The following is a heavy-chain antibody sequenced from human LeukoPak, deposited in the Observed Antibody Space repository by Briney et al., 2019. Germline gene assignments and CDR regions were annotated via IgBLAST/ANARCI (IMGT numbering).Heavy chain of an antibody. V-gene: IGHV3-11*01. CDR2: ISSSDSAI. D-gene: IGHD3-9*01. J-gene: IGHJ4*02. Sequence: GGSLRLSCAASGFTFSDYYMSWIRQAPGKGLEWVSCISSSDSAIYYADSVKGRFTISRDNSKNTLYLQIHSLRAEDTAVYYCAKSIDFTGYSSWDYWGRGTLVTVSS. CDR1: GFTFSDYY. CDR3: AKSIDFTGYSSWDY.